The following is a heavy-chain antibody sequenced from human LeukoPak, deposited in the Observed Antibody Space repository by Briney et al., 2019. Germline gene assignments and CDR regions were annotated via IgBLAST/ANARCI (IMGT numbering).Heavy chain of an antibody. CDR2: ISGTGNTI. CDR1: GFTFSSYS. J-gene: IGHJ4*02. V-gene: IGHV3-48*04. D-gene: IGHD3-22*01. Sequence: GGSLRLSCAASGFTFSSYSMNWVRQAPGKGLEWVSSISGTGNTIYYADSVKGRFTISRDNAKNSLYLQLNSLRAEDTAVYYCARRASYYYDSSGYYLFDYWGQGTLVSVSS. CDR3: ARRASYYYDSSGYYLFDY.